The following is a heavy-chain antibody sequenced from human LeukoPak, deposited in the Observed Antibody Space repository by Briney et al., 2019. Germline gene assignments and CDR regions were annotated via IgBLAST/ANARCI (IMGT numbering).Heavy chain of an antibody. V-gene: IGHV3-53*01. Sequence: GGSLRLSCAASGFIVSSNYMNWVRQTPGKGLEWVSVIYTDGSTYYADSVKGRFTISRDISRNTVHLQMNSLRAGDTAVYYCASEWGFVEKALDYWGQETLVTVSS. CDR3: ASEWGFVEKALDY. J-gene: IGHJ4*02. D-gene: IGHD3-10*01. CDR2: IYTDGST. CDR1: GFIVSSNY.